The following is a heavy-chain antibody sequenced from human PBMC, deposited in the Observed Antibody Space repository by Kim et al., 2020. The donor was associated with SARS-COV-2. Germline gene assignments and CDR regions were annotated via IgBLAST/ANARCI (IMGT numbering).Heavy chain of an antibody. CDR1: GFTFSSYA. CDR3: ARDPQMYYYDSSGYSTDDVFDI. J-gene: IGHJ3*02. D-gene: IGHD3-22*01. CDR2: ISYDGSNK. V-gene: IGHV3-30-3*01. Sequence: GGSLRLSCAASGFTFSSYAMHWVRQAPGKGLEWVAAISYDGSNKYYADSVKGRFTISRDNSKNTLYLQMNSLRAEDTAVYYCARDPQMYYYDSSGYSTDDVFDIWGQGTMVTVSS.